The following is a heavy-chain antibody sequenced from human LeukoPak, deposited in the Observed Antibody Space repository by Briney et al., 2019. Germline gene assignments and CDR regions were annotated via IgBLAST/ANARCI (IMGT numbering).Heavy chain of an antibody. Sequence: GGSLRLSCAASGFTFSSYSMNWVRQAPGKGLEWVSAISATGGSTYYADSVKGRFTISRDNSKNTLSLHMNSLRAEDTAVYYCAKDRSYDFWSGQANFDYWGQGMLVTVSS. V-gene: IGHV3-23*01. J-gene: IGHJ4*02. CDR3: AKDRSYDFWSGQANFDY. CDR1: GFTFSSYS. CDR2: ISATGGST. D-gene: IGHD3-3*01.